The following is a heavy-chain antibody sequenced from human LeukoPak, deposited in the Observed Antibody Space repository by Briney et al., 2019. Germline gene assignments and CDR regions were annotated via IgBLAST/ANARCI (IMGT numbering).Heavy chain of an antibody. CDR1: GFTFSNAY. V-gene: IGHV3-15*07. D-gene: IGHD2-21*01. Sequence: GGSLRLSCAASGFTFSNAYMNWVRQTPGKGLEWVGRIKPKTDGGTTEYAAPVKDRFSISRDDSKSMMYLQMNSLKTEDTAVYYCITPLPYSAQGGQGTLVTVSS. CDR3: ITPLPYSAQ. J-gene: IGHJ4*02. CDR2: IKPKTDGGTT.